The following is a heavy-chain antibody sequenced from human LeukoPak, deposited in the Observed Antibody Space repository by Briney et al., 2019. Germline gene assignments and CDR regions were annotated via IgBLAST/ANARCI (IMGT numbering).Heavy chain of an antibody. CDR2: INSDGSST. CDR3: ARERVVVTAIEDCYYGMDV. CDR1: GFTFSSYW. D-gene: IGHD2-21*02. V-gene: IGHV3-74*01. J-gene: IGHJ6*02. Sequence: PGGSLRLSCAASGFTFSSYWMHWVRQATGKGLVWVSRINSDGSSTSYADSVKGRFTISRDNAKNTLYLQMNSLRAEDTAVYYCARERVVVTAIEDCYYGMDVWGQGTTVTVSS.